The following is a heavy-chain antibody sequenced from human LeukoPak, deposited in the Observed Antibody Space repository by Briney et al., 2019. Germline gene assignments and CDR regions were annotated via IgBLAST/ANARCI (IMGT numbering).Heavy chain of an antibody. CDR3: ARVSLEYGVPNWFDP. J-gene: IGHJ5*02. V-gene: IGHV7-4-1*02. CDR2: INTNTGNP. CDR1: GYTFTSYA. D-gene: IGHD4-17*01. Sequence: ASVKVSCKASGYTFTSYAMNWVRQAPGQGLEWMGWINTNTGNPTYAQGFTGRFVFSLDTSVSTAYLQISSLKAEDTAVCYCARVSLEYGVPNWFDPWGQGTLVTVSS.